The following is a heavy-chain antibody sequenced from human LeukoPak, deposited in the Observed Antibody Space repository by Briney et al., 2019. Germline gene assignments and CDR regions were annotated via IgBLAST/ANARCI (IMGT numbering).Heavy chain of an antibody. J-gene: IGHJ3*01. V-gene: IGHV1-69*13. CDR3: ARDRSSGTFDSFGV. Sequence: WASVKVSCKTSGDTFNTYAFSWVRQAPGQGLEWMGGIIPIFGPPNIAQKFQGRVTITAAESTSTVYMELSSLTSEDTAMYFCARDRSSGTFDSFGVWGPGTMVYVSS. D-gene: IGHD1-26*01. CDR2: IIPIFGPP. CDR1: GDTFNTYA.